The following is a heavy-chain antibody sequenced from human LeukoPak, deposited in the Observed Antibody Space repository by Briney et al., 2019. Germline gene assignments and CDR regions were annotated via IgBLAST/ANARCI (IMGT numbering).Heavy chain of an antibody. CDR1: GFSFSSHW. D-gene: IGHD3/OR15-3a*01. CDR2: INGDESRT. CDR3: ARGAWTAYYFDY. J-gene: IGHJ4*01. V-gene: IGHV3-74*01. Sequence: GGSLRLSCVASGFSFSSHWMHWVRQAPGKGLVWVSRINGDESRTFFADSVRGRFTISRDNAKNTVYLGMNSLTDEDTAVYFCARGAWTAYYFDYWGQGTVVTVSS.